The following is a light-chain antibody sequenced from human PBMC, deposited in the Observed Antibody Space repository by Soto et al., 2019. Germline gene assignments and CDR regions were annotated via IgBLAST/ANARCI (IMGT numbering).Light chain of an antibody. Sequence: DIQMTQSPSSLSASVGDRVTITCQASQAISNYLNWYQQKAGMAPKLLISAASHLQSGVPSRFSAGGSGTDFTFTINSLQAEDIGTYYCQQYDDSPPWTFGEGTKVEIK. V-gene: IGKV1-33*01. CDR2: AAS. CDR1: QAISNY. CDR3: QQYDDSPPWT. J-gene: IGKJ1*01.